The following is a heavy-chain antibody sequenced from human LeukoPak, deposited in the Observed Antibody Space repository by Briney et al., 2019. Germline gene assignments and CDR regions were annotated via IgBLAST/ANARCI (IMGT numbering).Heavy chain of an antibody. CDR1: GFTFSNAW. CDR3: TTDTYYYDSSGYSTGDAFDI. V-gene: IGHV3-15*01. D-gene: IGHD3-22*01. CDR2: IKSKTGGGTT. Sequence: PGGSLRLSCAASGFTFSNAWMSWVRQAPGKGLEWVGRIKSKTGGGTTDYAAPVKGRLTISRDDSKNTLYLQMNSLKTEDTAVYYCTTDTYYYDSSGYSTGDAFDIWGQGTMVTVSS. J-gene: IGHJ3*02.